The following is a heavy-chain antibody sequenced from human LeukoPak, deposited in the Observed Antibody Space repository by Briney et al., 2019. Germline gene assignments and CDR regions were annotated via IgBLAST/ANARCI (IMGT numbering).Heavy chain of an antibody. J-gene: IGHJ4*02. V-gene: IGHV5-51*01. CDR1: GCIFTSYW. CDR2: IYPGDSDT. Sequence: PGESLKISWKCSGCIFTSYWIGLVRAIPGKGLGGVGIIYPGDSDTRYSPSFQGQVTISADKSISTAYLQWSSLKALDTAMYYCARQGSGGRFDYWGQGTLVTVSS. CDR3: ARQGSGGRFDY. D-gene: IGHD2-15*01.